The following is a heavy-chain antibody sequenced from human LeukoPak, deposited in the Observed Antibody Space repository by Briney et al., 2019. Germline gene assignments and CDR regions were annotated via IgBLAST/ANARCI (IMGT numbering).Heavy chain of an antibody. CDR1: GFTFSSYS. D-gene: IGHD6-13*01. V-gene: IGHV3-21*01. Sequence: GGSLRLSCAASGFTFSSYSMNWVRQAPGKGLEWVSSISSSRSYLYYADSVKGRFTISRDNAKNSLYLQMNSLRAEDTAVYYCARDEVVAAAGGYYYYGMDVWGQGTTVTVSS. CDR3: ARDEVVAAAGGYYYYGMDV. CDR2: ISSSRSYL. J-gene: IGHJ6*02.